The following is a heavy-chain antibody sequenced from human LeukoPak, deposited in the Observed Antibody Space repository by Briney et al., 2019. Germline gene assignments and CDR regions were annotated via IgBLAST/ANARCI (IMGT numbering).Heavy chain of an antibody. CDR2: ISITSNYI. CDR1: GFTFSNYD. CDR3: AKDAIYGDSGGTDY. J-gene: IGHJ4*02. Sequence: GGSLRLSCTASGFTFSNYDMNWVRQTPGKGLEWVSSISITSNYIYYADSVKGRFTISRDNSKNTLYLQMNSLRAEDTAVYYCAKDAIYGDSGGTDYWGQGTLVTVSS. D-gene: IGHD4-23*01. V-gene: IGHV3-21*04.